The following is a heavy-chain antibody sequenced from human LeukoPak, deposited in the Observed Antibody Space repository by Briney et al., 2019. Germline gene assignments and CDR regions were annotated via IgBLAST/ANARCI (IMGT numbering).Heavy chain of an antibody. CDR2: INHSGST. CDR3: ARGGYSYGYVY. V-gene: IGHV4-34*01. Sequence: SETLSLTCAVYGGSFSGYYWSWIRQPPGKGLEWIGEINHSGSTNYNPSLKSRVTISVDTSKNQFSLKLSSVTAADTAVYYCARGGYSYGYVYWGQGTLVTVSS. D-gene: IGHD5-18*01. CDR1: GGSFSGYY. J-gene: IGHJ4*02.